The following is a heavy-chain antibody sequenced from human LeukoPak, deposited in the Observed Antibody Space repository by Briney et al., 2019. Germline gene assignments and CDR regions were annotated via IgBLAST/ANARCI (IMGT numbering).Heavy chain of an antibody. CDR2: ISSSGSTI. J-gene: IGHJ1*01. Sequence: GGSLRLSCAASGLTFSSYEMNWVRQAPGKGLEWVSYISSSGSTIYYADSVKRRFTISRDNAKNSLYLQMNSLRRGDSAVSFCARDYGSGWYSIRHWGQGTLVTVSS. V-gene: IGHV3-48*03. CDR1: GLTFSSYE. CDR3: ARDYGSGWYSIRH. D-gene: IGHD6-13*01.